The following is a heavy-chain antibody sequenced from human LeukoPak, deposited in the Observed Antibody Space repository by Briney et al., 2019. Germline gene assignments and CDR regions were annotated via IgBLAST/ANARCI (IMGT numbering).Heavy chain of an antibody. Sequence: PSETLSLTCTVSGGSISSYYWSWIRQPPAKGLEWIGYIYYSGSTNYNPSLKSRVTISVDTSKNQFSLKLSSVTAADTAVYYCARGGRSSSWSEGLFDYWGQGTLVTVSS. J-gene: IGHJ4*02. V-gene: IGHV4-59*01. CDR3: ARGGRSSSWSEGLFDY. D-gene: IGHD6-13*01. CDR1: GGSISSYY. CDR2: IYYSGST.